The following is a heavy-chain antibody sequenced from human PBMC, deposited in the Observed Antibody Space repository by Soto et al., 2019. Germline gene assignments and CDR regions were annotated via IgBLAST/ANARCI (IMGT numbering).Heavy chain of an antibody. Sequence: QVQLQESGPGLVKPSGTLSLTCAVSGGSFTSNNWCTWVRQPPGQGLEWIGEIYRTGSTNYNPSLKSRVTISLDKSANQFSLKVTSLTAADPAVYYCASRDTGTSVDYWGQGTLGTVSS. CDR3: ASRDTGTSVDY. D-gene: IGHD1-7*01. CDR2: IYRTGST. CDR1: GGSFTSNNW. J-gene: IGHJ4*02. V-gene: IGHV4-4*02.